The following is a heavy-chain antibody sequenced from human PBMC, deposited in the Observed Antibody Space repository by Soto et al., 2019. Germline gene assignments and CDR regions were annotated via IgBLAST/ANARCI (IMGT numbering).Heavy chain of an antibody. CDR2: IYPGDSDT. CDR3: ARLESPYGDYEPNYFDY. Sequence: GESLKISCKGSGYSFTSYWIGWVRQMPGKGLEWMGIIYPGDSDTRYSPSFQGQVTISADKSISTAYLQWSSLKASDTAMYYCARLESPYGDYEPNYFDYWGQGTLVTVSS. CDR1: GYSFTSYW. J-gene: IGHJ4*02. V-gene: IGHV5-51*01. D-gene: IGHD4-17*01.